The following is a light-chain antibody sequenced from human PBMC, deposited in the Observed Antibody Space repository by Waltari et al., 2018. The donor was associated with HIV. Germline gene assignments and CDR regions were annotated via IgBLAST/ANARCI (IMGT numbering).Light chain of an antibody. J-gene: IGLJ1*01. CDR3: CSYAGTGTYV. Sequence: QSALTQPASVSGSPGQSITISCTATSGDVASYNLVSWYQQHPGKAPKVMIYAVTTRPSGVSNRFSGSKSDNTASLTISGLQAEDEADYYCCSYAGTGTYVFGTGTKVTVL. CDR1: SGDVASYNL. V-gene: IGLV2-23*02. CDR2: AVT.